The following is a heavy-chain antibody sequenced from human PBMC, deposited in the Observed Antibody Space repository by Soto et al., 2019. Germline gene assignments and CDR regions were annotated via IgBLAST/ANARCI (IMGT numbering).Heavy chain of an antibody. CDR3: ARVKTDYSNPRGPFFFYGMDV. J-gene: IGHJ6*02. D-gene: IGHD4-4*01. Sequence: QVQLVESGGGVVHPARSLRLSCSASEFTFSSYAMHWVRQAPGKGLEWVAGISYDGGHKFYGDSVRGRFTISRDSSKTTGFLQMNSLRPEDTAAYYCARVKTDYSNPRGPFFFYGMDVWGQGTTVTVSS. CDR2: ISYDGGHK. V-gene: IGHV3-30-3*01. CDR1: EFTFSSYA.